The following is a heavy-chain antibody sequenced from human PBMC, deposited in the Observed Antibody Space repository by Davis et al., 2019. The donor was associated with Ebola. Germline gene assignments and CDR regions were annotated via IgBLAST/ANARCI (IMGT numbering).Heavy chain of an antibody. J-gene: IGHJ6*04. V-gene: IGHV4-4*02. CDR2: IYHSGST. CDR3: ARGWLRAGMDV. Sequence: PSETLSLTCAVSGGSISSSNWWSWVRQPPGKGLEWIGEIYHSGSTNYNPSLKSRVTISVDKSKNQFSLQLNSVTPEDTALYYCARGWLRAGMDVWGEGTTVTVSS. CDR1: GGSISSSNW. D-gene: IGHD5-18*01.